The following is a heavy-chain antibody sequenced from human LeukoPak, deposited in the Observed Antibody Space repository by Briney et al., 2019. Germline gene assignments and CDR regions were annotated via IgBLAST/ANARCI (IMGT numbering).Heavy chain of an antibody. CDR1: GYAFTVYY. J-gene: IGHJ5*02. CDR2: INPSTGDT. D-gene: IGHD1-1*01. V-gene: IGHV1-2*02. Sequence: ASVTVSFKSSGYAFTVYYMHWVRQAPGQGLEWMGWINPSTGDTNYAQKFQGRVTMTRDTSISTAYMELSSLTSDDTALYSCARQTGTTAKEVNWFDPWGQGTLVTVSS. CDR3: ARQTGTTAKEVNWFDP.